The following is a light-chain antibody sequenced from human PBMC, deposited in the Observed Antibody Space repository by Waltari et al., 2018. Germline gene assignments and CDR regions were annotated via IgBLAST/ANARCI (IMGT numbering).Light chain of an antibody. CDR1: QSVSTY. CDR2: GAS. V-gene: IGKV3-11*01. Sequence: EIVLTQSPATLSLSPGDTAPLSCRASQSVSTYLTWYQQKPGQAPRLLISGASRRATGIPARFSGSGSGTDFTLTISSLEPEDFAVYYCQQRGNWPSGYTFGQGTKLEIK. J-gene: IGKJ2*01. CDR3: QQRGNWPSGYT.